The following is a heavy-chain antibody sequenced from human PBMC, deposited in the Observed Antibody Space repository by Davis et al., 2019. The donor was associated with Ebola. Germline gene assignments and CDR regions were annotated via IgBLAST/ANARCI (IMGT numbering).Heavy chain of an antibody. D-gene: IGHD2-2*01. CDR1: GGSISSSNW. CDR2: IYHSGST. CDR3: ARVKWDCSSTSCFYYYYYMDV. Sequence: SETLSLTCTVSGGSISSSNWWSWVRQPPGKGLEWIGEIYHSGSTNYNPSLKSRVTISVDKSKNQFSLKLSSVTAADTAVYYCARVKWDCSSTSCFYYYYYMDVWGKGTTVTVSS. J-gene: IGHJ6*03. V-gene: IGHV4-4*02.